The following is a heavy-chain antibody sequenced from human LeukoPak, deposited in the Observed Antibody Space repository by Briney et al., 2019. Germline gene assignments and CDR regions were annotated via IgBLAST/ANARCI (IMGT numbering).Heavy chain of an antibody. V-gene: IGHV3-9*01. CDR3: VKSHGAGRYYPLEY. CDR1: GFNFDDYT. D-gene: IGHD3-10*01. J-gene: IGHJ4*02. CDR2: ISWNSDFI. Sequence: GGSLRLSCAASGFNFDDYTMHWVRQPPGKGLEWVSGISWNSDFIVYGDSVKGRFTISRDNAKNSLYLQMNSLRAEDTALYYCVKSHGAGRYYPLEYWGQGTLLTVSS.